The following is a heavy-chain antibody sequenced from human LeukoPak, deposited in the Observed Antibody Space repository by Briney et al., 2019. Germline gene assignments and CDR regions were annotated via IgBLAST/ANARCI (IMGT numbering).Heavy chain of an antibody. J-gene: IGHJ4*02. CDR3: AKDRGLLWFGELFTQGGIFDY. D-gene: IGHD3-10*01. V-gene: IGHV3-23*01. Sequence: GGSLRLSCAASGFAFSSYAMSWVRQAPGKGLEWVSAISGSGGSTYYADSVKGRFTISRDNSKNTLYLQMNSLRAEDTAVYYCAKDRGLLWFGELFTQGGIFDYWGQGTLVTVSS. CDR2: ISGSGGST. CDR1: GFAFSSYA.